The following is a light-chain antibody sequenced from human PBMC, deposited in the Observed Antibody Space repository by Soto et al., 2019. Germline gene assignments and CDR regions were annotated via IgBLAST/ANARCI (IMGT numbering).Light chain of an antibody. CDR1: QSLNMW. CDR2: KPS. Sequence: DIHMTQSPSTLSASVGDRVTITCRASQSLNMWLAWYQQKPGKAPNLLIYKPSSLESGVPSRFSGSGSGTEFTLTISSLQPDDFATYYCQHWTDYSWTFGQGTKVEVK. V-gene: IGKV1-5*03. CDR3: QHWTDYSWT. J-gene: IGKJ1*01.